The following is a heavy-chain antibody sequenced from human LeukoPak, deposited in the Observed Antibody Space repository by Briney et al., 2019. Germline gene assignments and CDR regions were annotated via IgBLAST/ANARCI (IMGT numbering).Heavy chain of an antibody. CDR3: AKSKFSCIGNNCYSPDY. CDR1: GLPFSSYA. D-gene: IGHD2-15*01. V-gene: IGHV3-30*18. J-gene: IGHJ4*02. Sequence: GGSLRLSCAASGLPFSSYAMHWARQAPGKGLEWGALISYDGSNEHYVDSVKGRFTISRDNSKNTLYLQVNSLRAEDTAVYYCAKSKFSCIGNNCYSPDYWGQGTLVTVSS. CDR2: ISYDGSNE.